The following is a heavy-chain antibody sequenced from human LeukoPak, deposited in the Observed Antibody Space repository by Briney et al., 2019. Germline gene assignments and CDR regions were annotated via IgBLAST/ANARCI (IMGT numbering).Heavy chain of an antibody. D-gene: IGHD2-21*01. V-gene: IGHV3-7*01. Sequence: PGGSLRLSCTASGFTTHYWLNWVRQSPGKGPEWVANIDRDGRVQHYVDSVEGRFTISRDSAKNSLALQMHSLRAEDTAVYYCTGGSDKALSGEYYYYMDVWGAGTTVTVSS. CDR1: GFTTHYW. CDR2: IDRDGRVQ. J-gene: IGHJ6*03. CDR3: TGGSDKALSGEYYYYMDV.